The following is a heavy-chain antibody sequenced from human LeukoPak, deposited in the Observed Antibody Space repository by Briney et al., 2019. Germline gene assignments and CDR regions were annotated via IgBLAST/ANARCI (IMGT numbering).Heavy chain of an antibody. Sequence: GGSLRLSCAASGFTFDDYGMSWVRQAPGKGLEWVSGINWNGGSTGYADSVKGRFTISRDNSKNTLYLQMNSLRAEDTAVYYCARRAGDYSHPYDYWGQGILVTVSS. CDR3: ARRAGDYSHPYDY. J-gene: IGHJ4*02. CDR2: INWNGGST. D-gene: IGHD3-22*01. V-gene: IGHV3-20*04. CDR1: GFTFDDYG.